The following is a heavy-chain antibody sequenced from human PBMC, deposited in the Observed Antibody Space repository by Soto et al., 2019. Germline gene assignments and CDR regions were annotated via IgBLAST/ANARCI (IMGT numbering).Heavy chain of an antibody. CDR3: ARDYDSSGYPRYYFDY. Sequence: PGESLRLSCAASGFTFSSYGMHWVRQAPGKGLEWVAVIWYDGSNKYYADSVKGRFTISRDNSKNTLYLQMNSLRAEDTAVYYCARDYDSSGYPRYYFDYWGQGT. V-gene: IGHV3-33*01. CDR1: GFTFSSYG. D-gene: IGHD3-22*01. J-gene: IGHJ4*02. CDR2: IWYDGSNK.